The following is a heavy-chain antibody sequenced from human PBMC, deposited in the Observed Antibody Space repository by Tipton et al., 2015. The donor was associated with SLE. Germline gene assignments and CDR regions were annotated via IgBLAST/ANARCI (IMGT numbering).Heavy chain of an antibody. CDR2: IYYSGST. V-gene: IGHV4-59*11. CDR1: GGSISSHY. CDR3: ARDRSNFDWLSYGMDV. J-gene: IGHJ6*02. D-gene: IGHD3-9*01. Sequence: TLSLTCTVSGGSISSHYWSWVRQPPGKGLEWIGYIYYSGSTNYNPSLNSRVTISVDTSKNQFSLKLSSVTAADTAVYYCARDRSNFDWLSYGMDVWGQGTTVTVSS.